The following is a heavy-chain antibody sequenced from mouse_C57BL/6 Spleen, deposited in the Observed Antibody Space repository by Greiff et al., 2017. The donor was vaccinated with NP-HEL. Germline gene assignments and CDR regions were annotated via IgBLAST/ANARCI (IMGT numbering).Heavy chain of an antibody. CDR2: IDPSDSYT. D-gene: IGHD3-1*01. CDR3: AREGLGLHAMDY. Sequence: VQLQQPGAELVMPGASVKLSCKASGYTFTSYWMHWVKQRPGQGLEWIGEIDPSDSYTNYNQKFKGKSTLTVAKSSSTAYMQLSSLTSEDSAVYYCAREGLGLHAMDYWGQGTSVTVSS. CDR1: GYTFTSYW. J-gene: IGHJ4*01. V-gene: IGHV1-69*01.